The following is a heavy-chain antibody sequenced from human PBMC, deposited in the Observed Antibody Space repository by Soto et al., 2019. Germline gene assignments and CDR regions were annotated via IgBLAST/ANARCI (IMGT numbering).Heavy chain of an antibody. CDR3: ARWGGYDLWIGYYFDY. CDR2: INPNSGGT. Sequence: ASVKVSCKASGYTFTDYYIHWVRQAPGQGLEWMGWINPNSGGTDFAQKFQSRVTMTRDTSISTAFMELSSLTSDDTAAYYCARWGGYDLWIGYYFDYWGQGSLVTVSS. D-gene: IGHD3-3*01. V-gene: IGHV1-2*02. CDR1: GYTFTDYY. J-gene: IGHJ4*02.